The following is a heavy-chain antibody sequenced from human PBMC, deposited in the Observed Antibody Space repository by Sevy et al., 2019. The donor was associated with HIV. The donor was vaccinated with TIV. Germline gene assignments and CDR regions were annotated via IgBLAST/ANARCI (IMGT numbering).Heavy chain of an antibody. D-gene: IGHD3-10*01. Sequence: GGSLRLSCVASGFTFSSYGMSWVRQAPGEGLECVSDISGSGGSTYYADSVRGRFTISRDNSKNTLYLQMNSLRADVTAVYYCAKETIRGTYNWFDPWGQGTLVTVSS. V-gene: IGHV3-23*01. CDR1: GFTFSSYG. J-gene: IGHJ5*02. CDR2: ISGSGGST. CDR3: AKETIRGTYNWFDP.